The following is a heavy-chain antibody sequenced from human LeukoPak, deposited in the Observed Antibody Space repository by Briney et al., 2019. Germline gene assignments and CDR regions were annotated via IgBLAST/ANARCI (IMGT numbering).Heavy chain of an antibody. CDR3: AKDVGIAAAGTIDY. J-gene: IGHJ4*02. V-gene: IGHV3-23*01. CDR2: ISSSGGST. Sequence: GGSLRLSCAASGFTFSSYAMSWVRQAPGKGLEWVSAISSSGGSTYYADSVKGRFTISRDNSKNTLYLQMNSLRAEDTAVYYCAKDVGIAAAGTIDYWGQGTLVTVS. CDR1: GFTFSSYA. D-gene: IGHD6-13*01.